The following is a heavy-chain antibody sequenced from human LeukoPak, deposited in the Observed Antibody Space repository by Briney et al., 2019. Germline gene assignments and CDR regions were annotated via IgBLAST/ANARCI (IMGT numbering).Heavy chain of an antibody. CDR1: SGSFSGYY. CDR3: ARGAGVDTAITEYYFDY. D-gene: IGHD5-18*01. V-gene: IGHV4-34*01. Sequence: PSETLSLTCAVYSGSFSGYYWSWIRQPPGKGLEWIGEINHSGSTNYNPSLKSRVTISVDTSKNQFSLKLSSVTAADTAVYYCARGAGVDTAITEYYFDYWGQGTLVTVSS. J-gene: IGHJ4*02. CDR2: INHSGST.